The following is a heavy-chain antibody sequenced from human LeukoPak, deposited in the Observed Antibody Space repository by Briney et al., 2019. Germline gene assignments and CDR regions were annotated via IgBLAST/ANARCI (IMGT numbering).Heavy chain of an antibody. CDR2: IGSGNSAI. D-gene: IGHD2-8*02. J-gene: IGHJ4*02. Sequence: GGSLRLSFVASGFTFRSFGMNWVRLAPGKGLELVSYIGSGNSAIHYADSVKGRFTIIRDNAKNSLYLQMNSLRDEDAAGYHCARASAGGYDYWGQGTLVTVSS. V-gene: IGHV3-48*02. CDR3: ARASAGGYDY. CDR1: GFTFRSFG.